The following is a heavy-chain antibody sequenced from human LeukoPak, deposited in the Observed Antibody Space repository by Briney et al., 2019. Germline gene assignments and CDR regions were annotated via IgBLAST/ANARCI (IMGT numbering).Heavy chain of an antibody. Sequence: GGSLRLSWAAAGFTFSSYGMQWVRQAQGKGLEWVAVISEDGTITYYAASVKCRFTISRDNSTTTLYLQMNSLRAEDTAVYYCAKGLGGYNPWEYYYYGMDVWGQGTTVTVSS. J-gene: IGHJ6*02. D-gene: IGHD5-24*01. V-gene: IGHV3-30*18. CDR2: ISEDGTIT. CDR1: GFTFSSYG. CDR3: AKGLGGYNPWEYYYYGMDV.